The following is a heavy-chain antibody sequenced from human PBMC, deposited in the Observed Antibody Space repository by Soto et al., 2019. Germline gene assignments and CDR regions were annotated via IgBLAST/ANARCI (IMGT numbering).Heavy chain of an antibody. Sequence: SETLSLTCTVSGGSISSESYFWGWVRQPSGKGLEWVGTISYSGSPFFNPSLKGRATLSVDTSKNQFSLMLSAVTAADSAVYFCAALLGHCCGGTCFFRWFDPRGPGSLVNVSS. D-gene: IGHD2-15*01. J-gene: IGHJ5*02. V-gene: IGHV4-39*01. CDR1: GGSISSESYF. CDR3: AALLGHCCGGTCFFRWFDP. CDR2: ISYSGSP.